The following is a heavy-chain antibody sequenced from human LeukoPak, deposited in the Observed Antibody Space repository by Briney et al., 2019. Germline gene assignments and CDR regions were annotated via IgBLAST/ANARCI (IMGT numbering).Heavy chain of an antibody. Sequence: SETLSLTCAVYGGSFSGYYWSWIRQPPGKGLEWIGEINHSGSTNYNPSLKNRVTISVDTSKNQFSLKLSSVTAADTAVYYCAKSNGYGLIDIWGQGTLVTVSS. CDR1: GGSFSGYY. V-gene: IGHV4-34*01. CDR2: INHSGST. CDR3: AKSNGYGLIDI. J-gene: IGHJ3*02. D-gene: IGHD3-22*01.